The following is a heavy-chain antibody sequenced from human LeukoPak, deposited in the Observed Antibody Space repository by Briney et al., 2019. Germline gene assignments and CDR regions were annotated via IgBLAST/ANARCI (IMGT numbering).Heavy chain of an antibody. CDR2: IYYSGST. CDR3: ARVRSSGWSMNFDY. J-gene: IGHJ4*02. D-gene: IGHD6-19*01. Sequence: SETPSLTCTVSGGSISSYYWSWIRQPPGKGLEWIGYIYYSGSTNYNPSLKSRVTISVDTSKNQFSLKLSSVTAADTAVYYCARVRSSGWSMNFDYWGQGTLVTVSS. CDR1: GGSISSYY. V-gene: IGHV4-59*01.